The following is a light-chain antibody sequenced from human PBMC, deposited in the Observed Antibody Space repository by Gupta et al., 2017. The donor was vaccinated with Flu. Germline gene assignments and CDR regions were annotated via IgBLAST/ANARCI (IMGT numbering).Light chain of an antibody. CDR2: AAS. CDR1: QGIRNY. J-gene: IGKJ4*01. Sequence: SSLFASVGDRGTSTCRASQGIRNYLGWYKQKPGKDPKLLIYAASTWQAGVPSRFSGSGYGKDVTLTISSRQQEDVAAYYCHKYNSFPPLTFGRGTKVEIK. CDR3: HKYNSFPPLT. V-gene: IGKV1-27*01.